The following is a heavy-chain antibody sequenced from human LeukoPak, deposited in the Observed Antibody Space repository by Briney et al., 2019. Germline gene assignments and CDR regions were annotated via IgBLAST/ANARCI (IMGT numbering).Heavy chain of an antibody. CDR1: GGSISSYK. Sequence: SETLSLTCTVSGGSISSYKWSWIRQPAGKGLEWIGRIYSSGSTNYTPSLKSRVTMSVDTSKNQFSLKLSSVTAADTAVYYCARDDFWSGSIAFDIWGQGTMVTVSS. J-gene: IGHJ3*02. CDR3: ARDDFWSGSIAFDI. D-gene: IGHD3-3*01. V-gene: IGHV4-4*07. CDR2: IYSSGST.